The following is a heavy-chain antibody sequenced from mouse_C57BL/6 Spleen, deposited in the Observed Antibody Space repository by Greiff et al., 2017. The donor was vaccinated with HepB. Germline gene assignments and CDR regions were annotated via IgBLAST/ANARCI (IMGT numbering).Heavy chain of an antibody. D-gene: IGHD1-1*01. J-gene: IGHJ2*01. CDR2: ISDGGSYT. Sequence: EVQLVESGGGLVKPGGSLKLSCAASGFTFSSYAMSWVRQTPEKRLEWVATISDGGSYTYYPDNVKGRFTISRDNAKNNLYLQMSHLKSEDTAMYYCARGVYYYYGSSYYFDYWGQGTTLTVSS. CDR3: ARGVYYYYGSSYYFDY. V-gene: IGHV5-4*01. CDR1: GFTFSSYA.